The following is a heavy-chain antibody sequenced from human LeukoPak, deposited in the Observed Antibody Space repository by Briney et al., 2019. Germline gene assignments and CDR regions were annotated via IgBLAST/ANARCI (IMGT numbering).Heavy chain of an antibody. CDR2: ISGSGGTT. J-gene: IGHJ4*02. D-gene: IGHD3-10*02. V-gene: IGHV3-23*01. CDR1: GFTFSSYW. CDR3: VKRRETVRGAFDY. Sequence: GGSLRLSCAASGFTFSSYWMSWVRQTPDSGLEWVSIISGSGGTTYYADSVKGRFTISRDNSKNTLYLEMNSLRADDTAVYYCVKRRETVRGAFDYWGQGTLVTVSS.